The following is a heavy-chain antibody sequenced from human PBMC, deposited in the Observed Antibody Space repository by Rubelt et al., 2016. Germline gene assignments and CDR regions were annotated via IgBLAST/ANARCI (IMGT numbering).Heavy chain of an antibody. Sequence: PGGSLRLSCIASGFTFNSYRMNWVRQAPGKGLEWVSTISPSSGYIYYADSMKGRFAISRDNAKNSLFLQMNSLRAEDTAVYYCARASGDGSGSYYGWGQGTLVTVSS. J-gene: IGHJ4*02. CDR3: ARASGDGSGSYYG. CDR2: ISPSSGYI. V-gene: IGHV3-21*01. D-gene: IGHD3-10*01. CDR1: GFTFNSYR.